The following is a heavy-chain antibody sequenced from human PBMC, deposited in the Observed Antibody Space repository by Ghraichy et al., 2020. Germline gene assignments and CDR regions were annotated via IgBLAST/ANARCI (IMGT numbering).Heavy chain of an antibody. CDR1: GYSISSGYY. CDR3: ARDAILTGRSHYYYYGIDV. V-gene: IGHV4-38-2*01. CDR2: IYHSGST. D-gene: IGHD3-9*01. Sequence: SETLSLTCAVSGYSISSGYYWGWIRQPPGKGLEWIGSIYHSGSTYYNPSLKSRVTISVDTSKNQFSLTLSSVTAAGTAVYYCARDAILTGRSHYYYYGIDVWGQGTTVTVSS. J-gene: IGHJ6*02.